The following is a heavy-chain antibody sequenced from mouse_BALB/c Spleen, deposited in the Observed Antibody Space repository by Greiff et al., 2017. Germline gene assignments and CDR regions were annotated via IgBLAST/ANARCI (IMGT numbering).Heavy chain of an antibody. CDR1: GFTFSSYG. V-gene: IGHV5-6-3*01. CDR2: INSNGGST. Sequence: DVMLVESGGGLVQPGGSLKLSCAASGFTFSSYGMSWVRQTPDKRLELVATINSNGGSTYYPDSVKGRFTISRDNAKNTLYLQMSSLKSEDTAMYYCARGDDAMDYWGQGTSVTVSA. CDR3: ARGDDAMDY. J-gene: IGHJ4*01.